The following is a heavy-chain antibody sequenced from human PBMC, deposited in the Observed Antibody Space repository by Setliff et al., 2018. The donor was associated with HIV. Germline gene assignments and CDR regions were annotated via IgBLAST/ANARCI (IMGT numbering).Heavy chain of an antibody. CDR1: GGSFSGYY. CDR2: INHSGST. V-gene: IGHV4-34*01. J-gene: IGHJ3*02. CDR3: AGEGVGGDAFDI. Sequence: SETLSLTCAVYGGSFSGYYWSWIRQPPGKGLQWIGEINHSGSTNYNPSLKSRVTISVDTSKNQFSLKLSSVTAADTAVYYCAGEGVGGDAFDIWGQGTMVTVSS.